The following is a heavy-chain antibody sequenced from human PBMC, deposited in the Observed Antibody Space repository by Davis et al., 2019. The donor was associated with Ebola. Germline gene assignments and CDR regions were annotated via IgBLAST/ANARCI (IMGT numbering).Heavy chain of an antibody. CDR3: ARTYYGDYRLDY. V-gene: IGHV1-2*06. J-gene: IGHJ4*02. D-gene: IGHD4-17*01. CDR1: GYIFTAYY. CDR2: INPSSGDT. Sequence: ASVKVSCKASGYIFTAYYMHWVRQAPGQGLEWMGRINPSSGDTKYAQKFQGRVTMTRDTSISTAYMEVSSLRSDDTAVYYCARTYYGDYRLDYWGQGTLVTVSS.